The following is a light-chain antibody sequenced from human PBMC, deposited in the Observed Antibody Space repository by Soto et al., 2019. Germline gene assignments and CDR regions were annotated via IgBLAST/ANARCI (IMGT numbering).Light chain of an antibody. J-gene: IGKJ5*01. Sequence: DIQMTQSPSTLSASVGDSVTVTCRASQSIGTWLAWYQQKPGTAPKLLIDGASRLETGVSSRFSGTGSGTKFTLTITSLHPDDFAVYYCQQYSSSPSFGQGTRLETK. V-gene: IGKV1-5*01. CDR3: QQYSSSPS. CDR1: QSIGTW. CDR2: GAS.